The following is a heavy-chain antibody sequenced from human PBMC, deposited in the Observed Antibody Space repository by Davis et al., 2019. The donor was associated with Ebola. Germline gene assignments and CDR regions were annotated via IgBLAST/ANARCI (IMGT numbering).Heavy chain of an antibody. CDR3: ARGIAVAVANWFDP. D-gene: IGHD6-19*01. Sequence: MPSETLSLTCTVSGGSISSYYWSWIRQPPGKGLEWIGYIYYSGSTNYNPSLKSRVTISVDTSKNQFSLKLSSVTAADTAVYYCARGIAVAVANWFDPWGQGTLVTVSS. J-gene: IGHJ5*02. CDR2: IYYSGST. CDR1: GGSISSYY. V-gene: IGHV4-59*01.